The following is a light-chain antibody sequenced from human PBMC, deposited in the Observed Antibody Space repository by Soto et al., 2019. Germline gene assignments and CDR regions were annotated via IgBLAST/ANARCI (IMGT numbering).Light chain of an antibody. Sequence: EIVLTQSPGTLSLSPGERATLSCRASQIVSTTYLAWYRQKPGQAPRLLIYGSSSRAPGIPDRFSGSGSGTDFTLTISRLEPEDFAVYYCQQYGTSPMYTFGQGTKLEI. CDR3: QQYGTSPMYT. J-gene: IGKJ2*01. CDR1: QIVSTTY. V-gene: IGKV3-20*01. CDR2: GSS.